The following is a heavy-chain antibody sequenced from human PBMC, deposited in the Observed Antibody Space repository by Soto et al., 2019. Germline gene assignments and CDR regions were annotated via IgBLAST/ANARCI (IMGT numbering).Heavy chain of an antibody. CDR3: ASATYDFWSGSEGRYY. Sequence: ASVKVSCKASGYTFTSYGISWVRQAPGQGLEWMGWISAYNGNTNYAQKLQGRVTMTTDTSTSTAYMELRSLRSDDTAVYYCASATYDFWSGSEGRYYWGQGTLVTVSS. D-gene: IGHD3-3*01. CDR1: GYTFTSYG. CDR2: ISAYNGNT. J-gene: IGHJ4*02. V-gene: IGHV1-18*01.